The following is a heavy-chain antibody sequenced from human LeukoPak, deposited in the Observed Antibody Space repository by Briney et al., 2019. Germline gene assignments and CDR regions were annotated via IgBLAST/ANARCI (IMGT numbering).Heavy chain of an antibody. CDR1: GGSISSYY. V-gene: IGHV4-59*01. Sequence: KSSETLSLTCTVSGGSISSYYWSWIRQPPGKGLEWIGYIYYSGSTNYNPSLKSRVTISVDTSKNQFSLKLSSVTAADTAVYYCARAPQFRTGFGWFDPWGQGTPVTVSS. J-gene: IGHJ5*02. D-gene: IGHD3/OR15-3a*01. CDR3: ARAPQFRTGFGWFDP. CDR2: IYYSGST.